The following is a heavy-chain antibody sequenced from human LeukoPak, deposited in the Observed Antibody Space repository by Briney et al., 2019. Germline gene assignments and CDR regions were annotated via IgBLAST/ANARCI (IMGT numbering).Heavy chain of an antibody. V-gene: IGHV3-23*01. J-gene: IGHJ4*02. Sequence: GSLRLSCAASGFTFSNHAMSWVRQAPGKGLEWVSYISGGGTIYYADSVQGRFTISRDSSKNTVNLQMNSLRVEDTAVYYCVKEFWSGSRGYHFDYWGQGTLVTVSS. CDR1: GFTFSNHA. CDR3: VKEFWSGSRGYHFDY. CDR2: ISGGGTI. D-gene: IGHD3-3*01.